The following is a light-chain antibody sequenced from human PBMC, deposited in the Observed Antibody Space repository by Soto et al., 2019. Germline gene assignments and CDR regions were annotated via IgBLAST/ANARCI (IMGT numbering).Light chain of an antibody. V-gene: IGKV1-12*01. CDR1: QGIITW. J-gene: IGKJ1*01. CDR2: AAS. Sequence: DIQMTQSPSSVSASVGDRVTITCRASQGIITWLAWYQQRPGKAPNLLIYAASSLQIGVPSRFSGSGSGTDFTLTISSLQHEDFATYYCLQTNTFPWTFGQGTKVEV. CDR3: LQTNTFPWT.